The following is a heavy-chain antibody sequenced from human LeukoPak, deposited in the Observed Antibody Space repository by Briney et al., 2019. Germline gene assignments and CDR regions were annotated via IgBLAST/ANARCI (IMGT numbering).Heavy chain of an antibody. V-gene: IGHV3-53*01. D-gene: IGHD3-22*01. CDR2: IYSGGST. CDR3: ARTHYYDSSGYYRNDY. J-gene: IGHJ4*02. CDR1: GFTVSSNY. Sequence: GGSLRLSCAASGFTVSSNYMSWVRQAPGKGLEWVSVIYSGGSTYYADSVKGRFTISRDNSKNTLYLQMNSLRAEDTAVYYCARTHYYDSSGYYRNDYWGQGTLVTVSS.